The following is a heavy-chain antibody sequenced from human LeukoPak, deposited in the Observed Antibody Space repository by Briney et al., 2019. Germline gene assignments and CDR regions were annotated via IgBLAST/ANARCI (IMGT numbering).Heavy chain of an antibody. Sequence: GGSLRLSCAASRFTFSSYAMSWVRQAPGKGLEWVSAFSGSGGSTYYADSVKGRFTISRDNSKNTLYLQMNSLRAEDTAVYYCAKDYYDSLSYWGQGTLVTVSS. V-gene: IGHV3-23*01. CDR2: FSGSGGST. D-gene: IGHD3-22*01. CDR1: RFTFSSYA. J-gene: IGHJ4*02. CDR3: AKDYYDSLSY.